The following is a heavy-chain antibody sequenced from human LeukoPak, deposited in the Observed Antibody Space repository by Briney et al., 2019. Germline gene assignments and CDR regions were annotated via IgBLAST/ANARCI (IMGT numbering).Heavy chain of an antibody. J-gene: IGHJ6*02. D-gene: IGHD3-10*01. Sequence: GASVKVSCKASGYTFTSYGISWVRQAPGQGLEWMGWISAYNGNTNYAQKLQGRVTMTTDTSTSTAYMELRSLRSDDTAVYYCARDQIPVRYGSGSRAAYYYYGMDVWGQGTTVTVSS. CDR2: ISAYNGNT. CDR1: GYTFTSYG. CDR3: ARDQIPVRYGSGSRAAYYYYGMDV. V-gene: IGHV1-18*01.